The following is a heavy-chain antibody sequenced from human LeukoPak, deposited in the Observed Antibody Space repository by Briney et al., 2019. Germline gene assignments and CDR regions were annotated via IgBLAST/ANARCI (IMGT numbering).Heavy chain of an antibody. CDR1: GYTFTNSY. Sequence: ASVKVSCKASGYTFTNSYIHWVRQAPGQVLEWMGLINPDGGNTNYAQNFQGRVTLTRDTSTSTVYMELSSLRSEDTAVYYCARAPRPDYFDYWGQGTLVTVSS. J-gene: IGHJ4*02. V-gene: IGHV1-46*01. CDR2: INPDGGNT. CDR3: ARAPRPDYFDY.